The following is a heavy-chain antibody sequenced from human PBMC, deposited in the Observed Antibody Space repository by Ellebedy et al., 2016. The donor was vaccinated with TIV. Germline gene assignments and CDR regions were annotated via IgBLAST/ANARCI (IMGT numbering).Heavy chain of an antibody. D-gene: IGHD1-26*01. CDR3: ARGDSTFYMYSGSSDFDY. V-gene: IGHV1-46*04. Sequence: AASVKVSCKASEYIFTSYYMHWVRQAPGQGLEWMGIINPSGSSTSYAQKLQGRVTMTRDTSTSTVYMELSSLRSEDTAVYYCARGDSTFYMYSGSSDFDYWGQGTLVTVSS. J-gene: IGHJ4*02. CDR2: INPSGSST. CDR1: EYIFTSYY.